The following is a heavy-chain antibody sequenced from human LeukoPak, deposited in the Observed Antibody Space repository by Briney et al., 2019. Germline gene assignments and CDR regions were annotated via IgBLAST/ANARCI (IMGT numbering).Heavy chain of an antibody. D-gene: IGHD3-9*01. CDR2: IIPIFGTA. J-gene: IGHJ1*01. V-gene: IGHV1-69*01. Sequence: SVKVSCKASGGTFSSYAISWVRQAPGQGLEWMGGIIPIFGTANYAQKFQGRVTITADESTSTAYMELSSLRSEDTAVYYCARGGPSERYSEYFQHWGQGTLVTVSS. CDR3: ARGGPSERYSEYFQH. CDR1: GGTFSSYA.